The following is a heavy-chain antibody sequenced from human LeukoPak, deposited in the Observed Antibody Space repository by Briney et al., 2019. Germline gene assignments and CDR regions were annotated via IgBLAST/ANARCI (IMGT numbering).Heavy chain of an antibody. CDR1: EFTFSSYT. CDR2: ISYDGSNK. D-gene: IGHD3-22*01. CDR3: AREPSRSAYFDY. V-gene: IGHV3-30-3*01. Sequence: GGSLRLSCAASEFTFSSYTMHWVRQAPGKGLEWVALISYDGSNKYYADSVKGRFTISRDSSKNTLYLQMNSLRAEDTAMYYCAREPSRSAYFDYWGQGTLVTVSS. J-gene: IGHJ4*02.